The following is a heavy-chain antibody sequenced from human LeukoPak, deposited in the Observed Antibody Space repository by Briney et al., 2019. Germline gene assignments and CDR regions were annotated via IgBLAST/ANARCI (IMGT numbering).Heavy chain of an antibody. J-gene: IGHJ4*02. Sequence: PGGSLRLSCAASGFTFSSYAMSWVRQAPGKGLEWVSAISGSGGSTYYADSVKGRFTVSRDNSKNTLYLQMNSLRAEDTAVYYCAKNHGDLFYFDYWGQGTLVTVSS. CDR3: AKNHGDLFYFDY. V-gene: IGHV3-23*01. D-gene: IGHD7-27*01. CDR2: ISGSGGST. CDR1: GFTFSSYA.